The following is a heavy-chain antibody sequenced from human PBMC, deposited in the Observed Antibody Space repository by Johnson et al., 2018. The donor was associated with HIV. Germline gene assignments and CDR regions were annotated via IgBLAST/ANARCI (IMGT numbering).Heavy chain of an antibody. CDR3: AKDKGSGYYYRHAFDI. CDR2: IRYDGSNN. D-gene: IGHD3-22*01. J-gene: IGHJ3*02. Sequence: QVQLVESGGGVVQPGGSLRLSCAASGFIFNSYGMHWVRQAPGTGLEWVAFIRYDGSNNYYIESVKGRFTISRDNSKNTLYLQMNSLRAEDTAVYYCAKDKGSGYYYRHAFDIWGQGTMVTVSS. V-gene: IGHV3-30*02. CDR1: GFIFNSYG.